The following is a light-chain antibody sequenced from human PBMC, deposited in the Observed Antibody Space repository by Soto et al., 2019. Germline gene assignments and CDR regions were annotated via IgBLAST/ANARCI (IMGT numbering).Light chain of an antibody. CDR3: LQYDNWPPWT. J-gene: IGKJ1*01. CDR1: QSVSGN. CDR2: GAS. V-gene: IGKV3-15*01. Sequence: EIVMTQSPDTLSVSPGERVTLSCRASQSVSGNLAWYQQKPGQAPRLLISGASTRATGIPARFSGSGSGTEFTLTISSLQSEDFAVYYCLQYDNWPPWTFGQGTKVEIK.